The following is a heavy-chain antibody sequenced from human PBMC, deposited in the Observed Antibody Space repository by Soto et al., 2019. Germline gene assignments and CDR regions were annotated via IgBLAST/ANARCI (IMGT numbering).Heavy chain of an antibody. V-gene: IGHV6-1*01. CDR3: ARNSRWSFDY. J-gene: IGHJ4*02. CDR1: GDSVSSNSVG. CDR2: TYYRSKWYS. D-gene: IGHD3-22*01. Sequence: SQTLSLTCAISGDSVSSNSVGWHWIRQSPSRGLEWLGRTYYRSKWYSDYAVSVKSRVTINPDTSKNQFSLQLNSVTPEDTAVYYCARNSRWSFDYWGQGTLVTVSS.